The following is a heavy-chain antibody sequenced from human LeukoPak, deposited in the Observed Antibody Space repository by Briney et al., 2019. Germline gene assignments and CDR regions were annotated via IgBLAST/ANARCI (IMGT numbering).Heavy chain of an antibody. CDR1: GFTFSSHW. CDR3: ARGGAAAGLLDY. J-gene: IGHJ4*02. D-gene: IGHD6-13*01. Sequence: GGSLRLSCAASGFTFSSHWMHWVRQGPGKGLVWVSRINSDGSSTNYADSVEGRLPIYRDNAKNTLYLQMNSLRAEDTAVYYCARGGAAAGLLDYWGQGILVTVSS. CDR2: INSDGSST. V-gene: IGHV3-74*01.